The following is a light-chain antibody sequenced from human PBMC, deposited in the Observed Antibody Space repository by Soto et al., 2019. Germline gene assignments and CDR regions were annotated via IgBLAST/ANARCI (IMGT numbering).Light chain of an antibody. J-gene: IGLJ3*02. V-gene: IGLV1-47*01. CDR3: LAWDASLSAWV. CDR1: SSNLGRNY. Sequence: QAVVTQPPSASGTPGQRVTISCSGSSSNLGRNYVYWYQQLPGTAPKLLISRNDQRPSGVPDRVSGSKSGTSASLAISGLRSDDEADYYCLAWDASLSAWVFGGGTKLTVL. CDR2: RND.